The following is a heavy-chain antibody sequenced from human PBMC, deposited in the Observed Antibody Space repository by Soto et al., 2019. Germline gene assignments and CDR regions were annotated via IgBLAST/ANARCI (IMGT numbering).Heavy chain of an antibody. CDR2: IYPGDSDT. CDR1: GYSFTSYW. J-gene: IGHJ4*02. CDR3: ARTSLFPGVSDYYDSSGSPELYFDY. D-gene: IGHD3-22*01. V-gene: IGHV5-51*01. Sequence: GESLKISCKGSGYSFTSYWIGWVRQMPGKGLEWMGIIYPGDSDTRYSPSFQGQVTISADKSISTAYLQWSSLKASDTAMYYCARTSLFPGVSDYYDSSGSPELYFDYWGQGTLVTVSS.